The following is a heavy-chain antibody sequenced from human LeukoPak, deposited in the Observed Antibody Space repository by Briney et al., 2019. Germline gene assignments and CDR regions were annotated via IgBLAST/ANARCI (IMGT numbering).Heavy chain of an antibody. J-gene: IGHJ2*01. CDR3: ARGYCSGGSCYPGWYFDL. CDR1: GGSISSYY. V-gene: IGHV4-4*07. CDR2: IYTSGST. Sequence: SETLSLTCTVSGGSISSYYWSWIRQPAGKGLEWIGRIYTSGSTNYNPSLKSRVTISVDRSKNQFSLTLSSVTAADTAVYYCARGYCSGGSCYPGWYFDLWGRGTLVTVS. D-gene: IGHD2-15*01.